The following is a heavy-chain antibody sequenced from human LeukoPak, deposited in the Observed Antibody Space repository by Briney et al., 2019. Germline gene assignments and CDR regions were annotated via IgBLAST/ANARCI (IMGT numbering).Heavy chain of an antibody. CDR1: GYSFTCYL. Sequence: GESLNISCNGSGYSFTCYLIGLVRQIPGKGLELRGISYPGDSDTRYSPSFQGQVTISADKSISTAYLQWSSLKASDTAMYYCARLLGSSHQNNLDYWGQGTLVTVSS. J-gene: IGHJ4*02. CDR2: SYPGDSDT. V-gene: IGHV5-51*01. D-gene: IGHD6-13*01. CDR3: ARLLGSSHQNNLDY.